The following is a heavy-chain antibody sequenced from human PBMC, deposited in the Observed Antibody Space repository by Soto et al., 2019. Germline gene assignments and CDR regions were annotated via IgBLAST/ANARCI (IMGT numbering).Heavy chain of an antibody. CDR1: GFTFNTHG. CDR3: AKAGSGGRAAAGLTYFDY. D-gene: IGHD6-13*01. J-gene: IGHJ4*02. CDR2: ISYDGSNE. Sequence: QVHLVESGGGVVQSGRSLRLSCAASGFTFNTHGMHWVRQAPGKGLEWVAVISYDGSNEYYADSVRGRITISRDNSKNTLYLQVDSLRPDDTAIYYCAKAGSGGRAAAGLTYFDYWGQVTLVTVSS. V-gene: IGHV3-30*18.